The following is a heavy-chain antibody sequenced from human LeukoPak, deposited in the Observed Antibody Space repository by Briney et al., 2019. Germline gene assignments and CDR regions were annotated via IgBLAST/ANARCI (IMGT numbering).Heavy chain of an antibody. V-gene: IGHV3-48*03. J-gene: IGHJ2*01. CDR1: GFTFSSYE. CDR2: ISSSGSTI. D-gene: IGHD2-15*01. CDR3: AREPLPYCSGGSCYHWYFDL. Sequence: GGSLRLSCAASGFTFSSYEMNWVRQAPGKGLDWVSYISSSGSTIYYADSVKGRFTMSRDNAKNSLYLQMNSLRAEDTAVYYCAREPLPYCSGGSCYHWYFDLWGRGTLVTVSS.